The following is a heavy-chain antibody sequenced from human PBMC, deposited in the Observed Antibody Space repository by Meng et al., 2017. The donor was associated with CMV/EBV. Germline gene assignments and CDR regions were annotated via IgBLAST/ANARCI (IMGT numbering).Heavy chain of an antibody. D-gene: IGHD3-9*01. CDR2: VYFGAST. V-gene: IGHV4-39*01. CDR1: GDSIGTSGYY. Sequence: GSLRLSCTVSGDSIGTSGYYWVWIRQPPGQGLEWIGNVYFGASTYYNPSLKSRTTISVDTAKNQFSLRLDSVAAADTAVYYCARHAYIGWSGPWFDPWGQGTLVTVSS. J-gene: IGHJ5*02. CDR3: ARHAYIGWSGPWFDP.